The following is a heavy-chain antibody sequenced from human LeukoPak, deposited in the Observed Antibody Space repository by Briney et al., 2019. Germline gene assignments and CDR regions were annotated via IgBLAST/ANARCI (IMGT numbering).Heavy chain of an antibody. CDR2: IKQDGSEK. CDR3: ARDGTTGTTGDWFDP. V-gene: IGHV3-7*01. J-gene: IGHJ5*02. D-gene: IGHD1-1*01. CDR1: GFTFSSYW. Sequence: PGGSLRLSCAASGFTFSSYWMSWARQAPGKGLEWVANIKQDGSEKYYVDSVKGRFTISRDNAKNSLYLQMNSLGAEDTAVYYCARDGTTGTTGDWFDPWGQGTLVTVSP.